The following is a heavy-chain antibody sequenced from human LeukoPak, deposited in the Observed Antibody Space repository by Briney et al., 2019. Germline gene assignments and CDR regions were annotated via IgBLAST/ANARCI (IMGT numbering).Heavy chain of an antibody. J-gene: IGHJ6*02. Sequence: GGSLRLSCAASGFTFSNYNMNWFRQAPGKGLEWVSYISDTGFSIYYADSVKGRFTISRDNAKNSLSLQMNSLRAEDTAVYYCARWGSSGWYLYYYYYGMDVWGQGTTVTVSS. D-gene: IGHD6-19*01. CDR3: ARWGSSGWYLYYYYYGMDV. CDR2: ISDTGFSI. V-gene: IGHV3-48*01. CDR1: GFTFSNYN.